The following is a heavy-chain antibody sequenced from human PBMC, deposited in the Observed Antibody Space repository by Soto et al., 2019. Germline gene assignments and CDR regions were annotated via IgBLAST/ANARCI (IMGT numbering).Heavy chain of an antibody. CDR3: AKEYGYYGSGSYFFDY. V-gene: IGHV3-23*01. CDR2: ISGSGGST. J-gene: IGHJ4*02. Sequence: GGSLRLSCAASGFTFSSYAMSWVRQAPGKGLEWVSAISGSGGSTYYADSVKGRLTISRDNSKNTMYLKMNSLRAEDTAVYYCAKEYGYYGSGSYFFDYWGQGTLVTVSS. CDR1: GFTFSSYA. D-gene: IGHD3-10*01.